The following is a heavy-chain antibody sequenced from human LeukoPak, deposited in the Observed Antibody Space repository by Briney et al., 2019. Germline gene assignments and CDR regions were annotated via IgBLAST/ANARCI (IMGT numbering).Heavy chain of an antibody. J-gene: IGHJ4*02. CDR2: ISGGGSGGST. D-gene: IGHD5-24*01. CDR1: GFTFSSSA. Sequence: GGSLRLSCAASGFTFSSSAMSWVRQAPGKGLKWVSNISGGGSGGSTYYADSVKGRFTISRDNSKNTLYLQMNSLRAEDTAVYYCAKSGYNRFDYWGQGTLVTVSS. V-gene: IGHV3-23*01. CDR3: AKSGYNRFDY.